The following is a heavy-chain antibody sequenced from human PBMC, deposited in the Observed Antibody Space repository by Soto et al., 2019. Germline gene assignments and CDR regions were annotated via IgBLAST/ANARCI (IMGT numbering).Heavy chain of an antibody. V-gene: IGHV3-23*01. J-gene: IGHJ3*01. CDR1: GFSFSSYA. CDR2: ITASGDNT. CDR3: QSYCSGGSCYRTNAFVF. Sequence: EVQLLESGGGLVQPGGSLRLSCAASGFSFSSYAMSWVRQAPGKGLEWVSVITASGDNTYYADSVKGRFTSSRDNSKSTLYLQMNSLRAEDTAVYYCQSYCSGGSCYRTNAFVFWGQGTMVTVSS. D-gene: IGHD2-15*01.